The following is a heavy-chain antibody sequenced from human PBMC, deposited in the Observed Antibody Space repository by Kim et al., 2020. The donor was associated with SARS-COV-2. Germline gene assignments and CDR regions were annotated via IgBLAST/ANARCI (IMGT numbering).Heavy chain of an antibody. J-gene: IGHJ4*02. CDR2: IYYSGST. CDR1: GGSISSYY. CDR3: AREGVAVAGLFDY. V-gene: IGHV4-59*13. D-gene: IGHD6-19*01. Sequence: ETLSLTCTVSGGSISSYYWSWIRQPPGKGLEWIGYIYYSGSTNYNPSLKSRVTISVDTSKNQFSLKLSSVTAADTAVYYCAREGVAVAGLFDYWGQGTLVTVSS.